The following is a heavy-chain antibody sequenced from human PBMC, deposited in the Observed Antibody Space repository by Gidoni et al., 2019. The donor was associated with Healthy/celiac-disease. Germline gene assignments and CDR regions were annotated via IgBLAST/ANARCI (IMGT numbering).Heavy chain of an antibody. CDR3: ARTLGGAPFDY. Sequence: QVQLQQWGAGLLKPSETLSLTCAVYGGSFSGYYWSWTRQPPGKGLEWIGEINHSGSTNYNPSLKSRVTISVDTSKNQFSLKLSSVTAADTAVYYCARTLGGAPFDYWGQGTLVTVSS. V-gene: IGHV4-34*01. CDR2: INHSGST. D-gene: IGHD3-16*01. CDR1: GGSFSGYY. J-gene: IGHJ4*02.